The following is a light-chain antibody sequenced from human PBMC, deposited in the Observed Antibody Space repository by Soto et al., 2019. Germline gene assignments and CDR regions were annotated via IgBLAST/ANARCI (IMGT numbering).Light chain of an antibody. Sequence: DIQMTQSPSTLSASVGDRVTITFRASQSISSWLAWYQQKPGKAPKLLIYKASNLEDGVPTRFSGSGSGTEFTLTISSLQPDDFATYYCQQYDSYSWTFGQGTTGDIK. CDR2: KAS. J-gene: IGKJ1*01. CDR1: QSISSW. CDR3: QQYDSYSWT. V-gene: IGKV1-5*03.